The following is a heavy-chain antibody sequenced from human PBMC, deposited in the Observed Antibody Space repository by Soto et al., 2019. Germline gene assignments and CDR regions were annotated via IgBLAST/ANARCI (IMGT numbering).Heavy chain of an antibody. Sequence: GGSLRLSCAASGFTFSSYAMSWVRQAPGKGLEWVSAISGSGGSTYYADSVKGRVTISRDNSKNTLYLQMNSLRAEDTAVYYCAKLYGYYDSSGHHSGYYFDYWGQGTLVTVSS. J-gene: IGHJ4*02. CDR3: AKLYGYYDSSGHHSGYYFDY. CDR2: ISGSGGST. D-gene: IGHD3-22*01. CDR1: GFTFSSYA. V-gene: IGHV3-23*01.